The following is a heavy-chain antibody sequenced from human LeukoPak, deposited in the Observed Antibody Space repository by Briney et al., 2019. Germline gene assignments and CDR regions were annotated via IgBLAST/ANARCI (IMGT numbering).Heavy chain of an antibody. Sequence: ASVKVSCKASGGTFSSYAISWVRQAPGQGLEWMGGIIPIFGTANYAQKFQDRVTITADESTSTAYMELSSLRSEDTAVYYCARSPDILTGEKFDYWGQGTLVTVSS. CDR2: IIPIFGTA. CDR3: ARSPDILTGEKFDY. V-gene: IGHV1-69*13. D-gene: IGHD3-9*01. J-gene: IGHJ4*02. CDR1: GGTFSSYA.